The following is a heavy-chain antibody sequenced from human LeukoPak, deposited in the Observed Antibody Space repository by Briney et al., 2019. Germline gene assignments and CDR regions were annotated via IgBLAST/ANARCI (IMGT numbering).Heavy chain of an antibody. J-gene: IGHJ4*02. CDR3: TRDRSRAEDD. CDR1: GFTFSGLW. Sequence: TGGSLRLSCAASGFTFSGLWLSWVRPAPGKGREWVANINQGGSDKYYVDSVKGRFTISRDNANNLLYLQMDSLRGEDTAVYYCTRDRSRAEDDWGQGTLVTVSS. V-gene: IGHV3-7*01. CDR2: INQGGSDK. D-gene: IGHD1-14*01.